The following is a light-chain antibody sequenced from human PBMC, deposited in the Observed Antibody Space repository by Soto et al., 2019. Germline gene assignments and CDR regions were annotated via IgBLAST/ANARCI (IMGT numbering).Light chain of an antibody. J-gene: IGKJ1*01. V-gene: IGKV3-15*01. CDR1: QSVSSN. Sequence: EIVMTQSPATLSVSPGERATISCRASQSVSSNLAWYQQKPGQAPRLLIYGASTRATGIPARFSGSESGTKFTLTISSLQSEDFAVYYCQQYNNWPPKTFGQGTRW. CDR2: GAS. CDR3: QQYNNWPPKT.